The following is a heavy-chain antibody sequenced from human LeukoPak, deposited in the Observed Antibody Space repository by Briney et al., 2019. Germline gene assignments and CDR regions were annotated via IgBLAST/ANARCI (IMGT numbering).Heavy chain of an antibody. CDR2: ISYDGTIK. D-gene: IGHD1-1*01. Sequence: GGSLRLSCAASGFTFSNYAMHWARQAPGKGLEWVTVISYDGTIKSYADSVRGRFTISRDNSKDTLYLQMNSLRDEDTAVYYCARTSVKRKSGAFDVWGQGTMVIVSS. J-gene: IGHJ3*01. V-gene: IGHV3-30*04. CDR1: GFTFSNYA. CDR3: ARTSVKRKSGAFDV.